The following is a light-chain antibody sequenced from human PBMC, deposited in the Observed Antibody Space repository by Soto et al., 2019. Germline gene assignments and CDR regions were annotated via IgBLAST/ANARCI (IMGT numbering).Light chain of an antibody. Sequence: DIQLTQSPSFLSASVGDRVTITCRASQGISSNLAWYQQKPGKAPKLLIYAASTLQSGVPSRFSGSGSGTEFTLTISSLQPEDCATYYCQQFNSYPITFGQGTRLEIK. V-gene: IGKV1-9*01. CDR2: AAS. CDR3: QQFNSYPIT. CDR1: QGISSN. J-gene: IGKJ5*01.